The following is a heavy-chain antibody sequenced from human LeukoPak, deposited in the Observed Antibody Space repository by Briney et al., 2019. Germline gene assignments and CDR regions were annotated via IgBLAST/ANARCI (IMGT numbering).Heavy chain of an antibody. CDR3: AGGSGKRWLQSNFDY. J-gene: IGHJ4*02. V-gene: IGHV4-61*05. CDR2: IYYSGST. Sequence: SETLSLTCTVSGGSISSSSYYWGWIRQPPGKGLEWIGYIYYSGSTNYNPSLKSRVTISVDTSKNQFSLKLSSVTAADTAVYYCAGGSGKRWLQSNFDYWGQGTLVTVSS. D-gene: IGHD5-24*01. CDR1: GGSISSSSYY.